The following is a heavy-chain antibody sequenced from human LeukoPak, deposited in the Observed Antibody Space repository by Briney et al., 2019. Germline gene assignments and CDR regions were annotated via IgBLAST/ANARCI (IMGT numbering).Heavy chain of an antibody. CDR2: ISAYNGNT. V-gene: IGHV1-18*01. CDR1: GYTFTSYG. D-gene: IGHD6-6*01. CDR3: ARLGIAARPLDY. J-gene: IGHJ4*02. Sequence: ASVKVSCKASGYTFTSYGISWVRQAPGQGHEWMGWISAYNGNTNYAQKLQGRVTMTTDTSTSTTYMELRSLRSDDTAVYYCARLGIAARPLDYWGQGTLVTVSS.